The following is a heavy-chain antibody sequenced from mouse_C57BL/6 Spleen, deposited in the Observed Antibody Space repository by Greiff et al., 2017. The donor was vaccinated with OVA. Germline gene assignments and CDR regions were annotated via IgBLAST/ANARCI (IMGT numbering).Heavy chain of an antibody. J-gene: IGHJ1*03. CDR1: GYSITSGYY. Sequence: DVQLQESGPGLVKPSQSLSLTCSVTGYSITSGYYWNWIRQFPGNKLEWMGYISYDGSNNYNPSLKNRISITRYTSKNQFFLKLNSVTTEDTATYYCAREEYGNDWYFDVWGTGTTVTVSS. CDR2: ISYDGSN. CDR3: AREEYGNDWYFDV. V-gene: IGHV3-6*01. D-gene: IGHD2-10*02.